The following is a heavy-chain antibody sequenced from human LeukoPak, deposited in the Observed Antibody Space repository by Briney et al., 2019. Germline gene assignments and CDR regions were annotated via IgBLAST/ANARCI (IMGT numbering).Heavy chain of an antibody. CDR3: ARMGRGDQDWYFDL. V-gene: IGHV1-46*01. D-gene: IGHD4-17*01. Sequence: GASVKVSCKASGYTFTNYFVYWVRQAPGQGLEWIGIINPTSVGREYAQKFQGRITMTRDTSTSTVYMELNSPRSDDTAVYYCARMGRGDQDWYFDLWGRGTLITVSS. J-gene: IGHJ2*01. CDR2: INPTSVGR. CDR1: GYTFTNYF.